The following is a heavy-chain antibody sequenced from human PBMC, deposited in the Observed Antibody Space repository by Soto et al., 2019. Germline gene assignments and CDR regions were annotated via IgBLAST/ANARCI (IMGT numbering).Heavy chain of an antibody. Sequence: QVQLVESGGGVVQPGRSLRLSCAASGFPFSDYAMHWVRQVPGKGLEWVAVISFDGSTTYYADSVKGRFTVSRDNSKHTLSLQMSSLRSDDTALYYCAKALRGGCDYWGQGALVTVSS. CDR1: GFPFSDYA. D-gene: IGHD3-10*01. CDR2: ISFDGSTT. J-gene: IGHJ4*02. CDR3: AKALRGGCDY. V-gene: IGHV3-30*18.